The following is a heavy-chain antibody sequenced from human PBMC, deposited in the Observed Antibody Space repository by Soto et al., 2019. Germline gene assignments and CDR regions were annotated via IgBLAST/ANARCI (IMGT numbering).Heavy chain of an antibody. CDR1: GFTFSSYS. D-gene: IGHD3-16*02. CDR3: ARDRMITFGGVIPFDY. Sequence: GGSLRLSCAASGFTFSSYSMNWVRQAPGKGLEWVSYISSSSSTIYYADSVKGRFTISRDNAKNSLYLQMNSLRAEDTAVYYCARDRMITFGGVIPFDYWGQGTLVTVSS. J-gene: IGHJ4*02. V-gene: IGHV3-48*01. CDR2: ISSSSSTI.